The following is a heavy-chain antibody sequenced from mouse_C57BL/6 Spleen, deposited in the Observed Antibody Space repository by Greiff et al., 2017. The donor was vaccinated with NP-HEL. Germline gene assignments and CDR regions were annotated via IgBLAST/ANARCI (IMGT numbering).Heavy chain of an antibody. J-gene: IGHJ1*03. D-gene: IGHD1-1*01. CDR2: IYPGSGST. CDR1: GYTFTSYW. V-gene: IGHV1-55*01. CDR3: ARAYGSSLYWYFDV. Sequence: VQLQQPGAELVKPGASVKMSCKASGYTFTSYWITWVKQRPGQGLEWIGDIYPGSGSTNYNEKFKSKATLTVDTSSSTAYMQLSSLTSEDSAVYYCARAYGSSLYWYFDVWGTGTTVTVSS.